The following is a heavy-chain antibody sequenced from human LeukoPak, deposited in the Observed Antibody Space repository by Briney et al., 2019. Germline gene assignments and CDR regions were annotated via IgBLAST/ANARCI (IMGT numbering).Heavy chain of an antibody. D-gene: IGHD5-18*01. Sequence: GGSLRLSCVGSGFTFSSHAMSWVRQAPEKGLEWVSGIYESGQTTHYADSVKGRFTISRDNAKNSLYLQMNSLRAEDTAVYYCARSTTVDTAMVHDYWGLGTLVTVSS. J-gene: IGHJ4*02. V-gene: IGHV3-21*01. CDR1: GFTFSSHA. CDR2: IYESGQTT. CDR3: ARSTTVDTAMVHDY.